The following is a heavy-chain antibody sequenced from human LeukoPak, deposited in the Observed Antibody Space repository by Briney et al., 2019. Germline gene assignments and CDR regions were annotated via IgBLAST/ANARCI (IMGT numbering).Heavy chain of an antibody. D-gene: IGHD7-27*01. CDR1: GFTFSSYW. Sequence: GGSLRLSCAASGFTFSSYWMSWVRQAPGKGLEWVANIKQDGSGKYYVDSVKGRFTISRDNSKNTVRLQMNSLRAEDTAMYYCVRDGAHWDLDYWGQGTLVTVS. CDR3: VRDGAHWDLDY. CDR2: IKQDGSGK. V-gene: IGHV3-7*01. J-gene: IGHJ4*02.